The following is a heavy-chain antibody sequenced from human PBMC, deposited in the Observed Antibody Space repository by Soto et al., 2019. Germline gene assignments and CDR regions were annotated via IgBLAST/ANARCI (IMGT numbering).Heavy chain of an antibody. CDR1: GFTFSGYA. CDR3: AKVSAAAGEDYFDY. Sequence: PGWSLRLSCAASGFTFSGYAMSWVRQAPGKGLEWVSAISGSGGSTYYADPVKGRFTISRDNSKNTLYLQMNSLRAEDTAVYYCAKVSAAAGEDYFDYWGQGTLVTVSS. V-gene: IGHV3-23*01. D-gene: IGHD6-13*01. CDR2: ISGSGGST. J-gene: IGHJ4*02.